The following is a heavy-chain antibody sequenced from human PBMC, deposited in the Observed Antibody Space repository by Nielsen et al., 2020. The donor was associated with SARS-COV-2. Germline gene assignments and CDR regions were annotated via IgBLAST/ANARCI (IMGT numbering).Heavy chain of an antibody. CDR1: GGSISSYY. J-gene: IGHJ5*02. CDR2: IYTSGST. V-gene: IGHV4-4*07. CDR3: ARDLGYCSSTSCYEWFDP. Sequence: SETLSLTCTVSGGSISSYYWSWIRQPAGKGLEWIGRIYTSGSTNYNPSLKSRVTMSVDTSKNQFSLKLSSVTAADTAVYYCARDLGYCSSTSCYEWFDPWGQGTLVTVSS. D-gene: IGHD2-2*01.